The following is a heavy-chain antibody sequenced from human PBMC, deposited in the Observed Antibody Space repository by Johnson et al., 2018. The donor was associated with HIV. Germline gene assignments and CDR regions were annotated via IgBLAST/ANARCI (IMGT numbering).Heavy chain of an antibody. J-gene: IGHJ3*02. Sequence: VQLVESGGGVVQPGRSLRLSCAASGFTFSSYAMHWVRQAPGKGLEWVAVIWYDGSNKYYADSVKGRFTISRDNSKNTLYLQMNSLRAEDTAVYYCARGGTMIVVVITYDAFDIWGQGTMVTVSS. V-gene: IGHV3-30*04. CDR3: ARGGTMIVVVITYDAFDI. CDR2: IWYDGSNK. CDR1: GFTFSSYA. D-gene: IGHD3-22*01.